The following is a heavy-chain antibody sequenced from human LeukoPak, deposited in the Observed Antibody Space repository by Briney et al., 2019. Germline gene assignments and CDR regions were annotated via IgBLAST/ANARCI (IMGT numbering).Heavy chain of an antibody. CDR3: ARESSGYDPYYYYGMDV. V-gene: IGHV4-31*03. CDR1: GGSISSGGYY. J-gene: IGHJ6*02. CDR2: IYYSGST. D-gene: IGHD5-12*01. Sequence: SQTVSLTCTVSGGSISSGGYYWSWIRQHPGKGLEWIGYIYYSGSTYYNPSLKSRVTISVDTSKNQFSLKLSSVTAADTAVYYCARESSGYDPYYYYGMDVWGQGTTVTVSS.